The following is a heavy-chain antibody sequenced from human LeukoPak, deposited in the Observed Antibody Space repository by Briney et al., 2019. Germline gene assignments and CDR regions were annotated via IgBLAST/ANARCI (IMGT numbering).Heavy chain of an antibody. CDR3: ASIPSPIAVAGPDAFDI. V-gene: IGHV3-48*01. Sequence: GGSLRLSCAASGFTFSSYSMNWVRQAPGKGLEWVSYISSSSSTIYYADSVKGRFTISRDNSKNTLYLQMNSLRAEDTAVYYCASIPSPIAVAGPDAFDIWGQGTMVTVSS. CDR2: ISSSSSTI. CDR1: GFTFSSYS. D-gene: IGHD6-19*01. J-gene: IGHJ3*02.